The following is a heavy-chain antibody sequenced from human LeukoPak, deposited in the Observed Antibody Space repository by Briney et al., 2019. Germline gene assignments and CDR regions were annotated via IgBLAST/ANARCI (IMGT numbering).Heavy chain of an antibody. CDR3: TTCDH. J-gene: IGHJ4*02. CDR2: IKSKTDAVTT. V-gene: IGHV3-15*01. CDR1: GLTFNNSY. Sequence: PGGSLRLSCAVSGLTFNNSYMNWIRQAPGKGLEWVGRIKSKTDAVTTDYAAPVKGRFSISRDNSKNTLYLQMNNLKTEDTAVYYCTTCDHWGQGTLVTVSS.